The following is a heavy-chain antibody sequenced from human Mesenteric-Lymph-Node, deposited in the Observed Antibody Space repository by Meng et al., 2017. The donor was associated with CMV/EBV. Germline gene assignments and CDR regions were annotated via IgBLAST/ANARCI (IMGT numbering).Heavy chain of an antibody. Sequence: GGSLRLSCAASGFTFSAYAIHWVRQVPGKGLDWVAVMSSDGSNQYYADSVKGRFTISRDTSKTTLYLQMNSLRPEDTALYYCVRLRHLAPRVFSYFDYWGQGTLVTVSS. CDR1: GFTFSAYA. D-gene: IGHD3-10*01. J-gene: IGHJ4*02. CDR3: VRLRHLAPRVFSYFDY. V-gene: IGHV3-30*04. CDR2: MSSDGSNQ.